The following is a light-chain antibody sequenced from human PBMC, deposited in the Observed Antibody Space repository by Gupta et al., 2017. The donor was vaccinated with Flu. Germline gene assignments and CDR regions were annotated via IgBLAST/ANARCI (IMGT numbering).Light chain of an antibody. CDR3: QQYHSRCPLT. J-gene: IGKJ1*01. V-gene: IGKV3-15*01. CDR1: QSGSSN. CDR2: GAS. Sequence: GERATISSSASQSGSSNLSGYQQQPRDAPRLLIYGASSRATGIPARFISSSSGTAYTLLIISLQSPDFSVYYCQQYHSRCPLTFGEGTKLEIK.